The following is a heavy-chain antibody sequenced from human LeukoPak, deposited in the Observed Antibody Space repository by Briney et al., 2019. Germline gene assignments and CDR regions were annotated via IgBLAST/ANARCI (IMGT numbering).Heavy chain of an antibody. CDR3: ARGPNSYYGSGSYTFDF. CDR2: IYYSGST. CDR1: GGSISSYY. D-gene: IGHD3-10*01. J-gene: IGHJ4*02. V-gene: IGHV4-59*01. Sequence: SETLSLTCTVSGGSISSYYWSWIRQPPGKGLEWIGYIYYSGSTNYNPSLKSRVTISVDTSKNQFSLKLSSVTAADTAVYYCARGPNSYYGSGSYTFDFWGQGTLVTVSS.